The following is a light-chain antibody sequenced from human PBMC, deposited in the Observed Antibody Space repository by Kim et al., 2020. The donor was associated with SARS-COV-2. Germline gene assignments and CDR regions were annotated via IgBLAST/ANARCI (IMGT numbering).Light chain of an antibody. Sequence: QSALTQPASVSGSPGQSITVSCTGTSSDVGGYNYVSWYQQHPGKAPKLMIYDVTKRLPGISIRFSGSKSGNTASLTISGLRAEDEADYYCASYTTSSTWVFGGGTQLTVL. CDR1: SSDVGGYNY. J-gene: IGLJ3*02. V-gene: IGLV2-14*03. CDR2: DVT. CDR3: ASYTTSSTWV.